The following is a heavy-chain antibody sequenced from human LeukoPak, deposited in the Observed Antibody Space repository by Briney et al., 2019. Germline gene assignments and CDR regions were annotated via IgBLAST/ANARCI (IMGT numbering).Heavy chain of an antibody. CDR1: GGSIDITDY. CDR3: TRESRPFCPFAF. Sequence: PSETLSLTCGVSGGSIDITDYWSWVRQAPGKGLEWIGKISHDGTRNYNPSLRGRVAMSFDRANNYFSLSVTAVTAADTALYYCTRESRPFCPFAFWGQGVMVTVSS. J-gene: IGHJ4*02. V-gene: IGHV4-4*02. D-gene: IGHD2-2*01. CDR2: ISHDGTR.